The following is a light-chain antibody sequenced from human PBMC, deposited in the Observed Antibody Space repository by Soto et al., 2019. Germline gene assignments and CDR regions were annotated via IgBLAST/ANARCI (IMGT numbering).Light chain of an antibody. J-gene: IGKJ4*01. CDR3: QKSDGAPLT. Sequence: DIQMTQSPSSLSASVGDRVTITCRAGQDINIYLAWYQQKPGKIPKLLISAASTLQSGVPSRFSVSGSGTDFTLTISSLQPEDVATYYCQKSDGAPLTFGGGTKVEIK. CDR1: QDINIY. CDR2: AAS. V-gene: IGKV1-27*01.